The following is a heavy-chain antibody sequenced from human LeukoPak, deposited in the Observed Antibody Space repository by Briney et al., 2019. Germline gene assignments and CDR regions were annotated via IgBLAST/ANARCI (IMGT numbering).Heavy chain of an antibody. CDR1: GFTFSSYG. Sequence: GGSLRLSCAASGFTFSSYGMHWVRQAPGKGLEWVAAIWYDGSKDYYADSVKGRFTISRDNSKNTLYLEMNSLRAEDTAVYYCARYSGNIAALDDWGQGTLVTVSS. D-gene: IGHD6-6*01. J-gene: IGHJ4*02. CDR3: ARYSGNIAALDD. CDR2: IWYDGSKD. V-gene: IGHV3-33*01.